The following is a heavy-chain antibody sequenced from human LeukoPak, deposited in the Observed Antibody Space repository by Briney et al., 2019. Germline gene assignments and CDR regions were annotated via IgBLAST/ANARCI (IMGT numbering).Heavy chain of an antibody. J-gene: IGHJ6*03. CDR3: AKDRCSNGVGCYYYYMDV. V-gene: IGHV4-34*01. CDR2: INHSGST. D-gene: IGHD2-8*01. Sequence: SETLSLTCAVYGGSFSGFYWSWIRQPPGKGLEWIGEINHSGSTNYNPSLKSRVTISVDTSKNQFSLKLSSVTAADTAVYYCAKDRCSNGVGCYYYYMDVWGKGTTVTISS. CDR1: GGSFSGFY.